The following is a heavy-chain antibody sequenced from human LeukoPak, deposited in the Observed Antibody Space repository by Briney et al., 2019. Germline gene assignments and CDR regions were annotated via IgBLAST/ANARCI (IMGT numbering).Heavy chain of an antibody. CDR1: GYTFTDYY. CDR3: ARVRIGQQLDKYYYSAMDV. CDR2: INPNSGGT. J-gene: IGHJ6*02. Sequence: ASVKVSCTASGYTFTDYYMHWVRQAPGQGLEWMGWINPNSGGTNYAQKAQGRVTMTTDTSISTAYMEVSRLRSDDTAVYYCARVRIGQQLDKYYYSAMDVWGQGTTVTVSS. D-gene: IGHD6-13*01. V-gene: IGHV1-2*02.